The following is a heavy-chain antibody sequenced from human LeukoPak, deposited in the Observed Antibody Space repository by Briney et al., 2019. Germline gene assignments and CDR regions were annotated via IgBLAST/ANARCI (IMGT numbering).Heavy chain of an antibody. CDR2: ISGSGGST. V-gene: IGHV3-23*01. D-gene: IGHD6-13*01. CDR3: AKGSLYSSSWYYYSDY. J-gene: IGHJ4*02. CDR1: GFTFSSYA. Sequence: PGGSLRLSCAASGFTFSSYAMSWVRQAPGKGLEWVSAISGSGGSTYYADSVKGRFTISRDNSKNTLYLQMNSLRAEDTAVYYCAKGSLYSSSWYYYSDYWGQGTLVTVSS.